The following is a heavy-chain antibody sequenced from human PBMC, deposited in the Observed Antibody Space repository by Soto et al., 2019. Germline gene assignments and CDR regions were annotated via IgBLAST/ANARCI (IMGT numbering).Heavy chain of an antibody. CDR3: ARDLLHAAITIFYGMDF. J-gene: IGHJ6*02. D-gene: IGHD2-2*02. CDR2: INPSGGST. Sequence: ASVKGSWKTSWDPSTSNRLSWVRRAPEQGLEWMGIINPSGGSTSYAQKFQGRVTMTRDTSTSTVYMEMSSLRSEDTAVYYCARDLLHAAITIFYGMDFGGQGTTVTVYS. CDR1: WDPSTSNR. V-gene: IGHV1-46*01.